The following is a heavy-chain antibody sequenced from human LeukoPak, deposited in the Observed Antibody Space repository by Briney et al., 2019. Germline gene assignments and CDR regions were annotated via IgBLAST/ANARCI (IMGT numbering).Heavy chain of an antibody. J-gene: IGHJ4*02. CDR1: GFTFSDYY. V-gene: IGHV3-11*04. CDR2: ISNSGNTI. CDR3: ARADDSSSGYFGY. Sequence: PGGSLRLSCAASGFTFSDYYMSWIRQAPGKGLEWVSYISNSGNTIKYADSMKGRFTISRDNAKNSLYLQMDSLRAEDTAVYYCARADDSSSGYFGYWGQGTLVTVSS. D-gene: IGHD6-6*01.